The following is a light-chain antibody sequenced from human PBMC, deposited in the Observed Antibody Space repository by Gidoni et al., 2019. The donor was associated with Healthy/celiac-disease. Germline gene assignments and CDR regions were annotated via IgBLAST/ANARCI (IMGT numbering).Light chain of an antibody. CDR1: QSISSY. J-gene: IGKJ4*01. Sequence: DIQMTHAPSSLSASVGDRVTITCRASQSISSYLKWYQQKPGKAPKLLIYAASSLQSGVPSRFSGSGSGTDFTLTISSLQSEDFATYYCQQCYSTPPTFGGGTKVEIK. CDR2: AAS. CDR3: QQCYSTPPT. V-gene: IGKV1-39*01.